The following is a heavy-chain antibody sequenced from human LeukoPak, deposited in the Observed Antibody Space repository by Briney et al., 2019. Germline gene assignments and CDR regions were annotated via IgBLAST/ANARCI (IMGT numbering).Heavy chain of an antibody. D-gene: IGHD2-2*01. CDR1: GFTFSSYS. J-gene: IGHJ4*02. CDR2: ISGSSSYI. Sequence: GSLRLSCAASGFTFSSYSMNWVRQAPGKGLGWVSSISGSSSYIYYADSVKGRFTISRDNAKNSLYLQMNSLRSEDTAVYYCARIDCSSTSCAGDYWGQGTLVTVSS. CDR3: ARIDCSSTSCAGDY. V-gene: IGHV3-21*01.